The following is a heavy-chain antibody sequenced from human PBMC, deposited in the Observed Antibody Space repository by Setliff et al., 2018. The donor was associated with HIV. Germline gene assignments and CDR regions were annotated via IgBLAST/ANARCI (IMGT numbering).Heavy chain of an antibody. CDR1: GLTFSNYA. Sequence: PGGSLRLSCAASGLTFSNYAMSWVRQAPGKGLEWVANIKQDGSEKYYVDSVKGRFTISRDNAKNSLYLQMNSLRAEDTAVYYCARSSGWLVDYWGQGTLVTVSS. D-gene: IGHD6-19*01. CDR3: ARSSGWLVDY. J-gene: IGHJ4*02. CDR2: IKQDGSEK. V-gene: IGHV3-7*01.